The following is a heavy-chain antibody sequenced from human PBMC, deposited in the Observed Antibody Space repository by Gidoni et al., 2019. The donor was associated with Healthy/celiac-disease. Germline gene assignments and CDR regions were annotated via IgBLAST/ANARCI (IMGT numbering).Heavy chain of an antibody. D-gene: IGHD1-7*01. V-gene: IGHV3-21*01. J-gene: IGHJ4*02. CDR2: ISSSSSYI. CDR3: ARDPGGPQLELPPFDY. CDR1: GFTFSSYS. Sequence: EVQLVESGGGLVKPGGSLRLSCAASGFTFSSYSMNWVRQAPGKGLEWVSSISSSSSYIYYADSVKGRFTISRDNAKNSLYLQMNSLRAEDTAVYYCARDPGGPQLELPPFDYWGQGTLVTVSS.